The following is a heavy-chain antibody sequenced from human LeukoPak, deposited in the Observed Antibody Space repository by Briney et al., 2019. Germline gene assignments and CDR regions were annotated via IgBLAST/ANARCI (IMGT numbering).Heavy chain of an antibody. D-gene: IGHD1-26*01. CDR2: INTDGSST. CDR3: ASRISSGNYFFDY. V-gene: IGHV3-74*01. CDR1: GFTFSNFW. J-gene: IGHJ4*02. Sequence: GGSLRLSCAASGFTFSNFWMFWVRQVPGKGLVWVSRINTDGSSTTYADSVKGRFTISRDNAKNTLYLQMNSLRAEDTAVYYCASRISSGNYFFDYWGQGTLVTVSS.